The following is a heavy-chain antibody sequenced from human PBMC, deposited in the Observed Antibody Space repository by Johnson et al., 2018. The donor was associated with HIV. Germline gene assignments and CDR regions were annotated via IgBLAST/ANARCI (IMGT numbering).Heavy chain of an antibody. V-gene: IGHV3-20*04. CDR3: ARGAFRVRGVYDAFDI. D-gene: IGHD3-10*01. J-gene: IGHJ3*02. CDR1: GFTFDDYG. CDR2: INWNGGSA. Sequence: VESGGGVVRPGGSLRLSCAASGFTFDDYGMNWVRQAPGKGLEWVSGINWNGGSATYATSVKGRFTISRDNAKNSLYLQMNSLRAGDTAVYYCARGAFRVRGVYDAFDIWGQGTMVTVSS.